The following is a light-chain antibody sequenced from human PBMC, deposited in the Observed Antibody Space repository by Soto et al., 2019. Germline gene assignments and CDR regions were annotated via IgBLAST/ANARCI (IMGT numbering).Light chain of an antibody. Sequence: QSALTQPHSASGSPGQSVTFSCTGTSSDIGAYVSWYQHHPGKAPKLVISEVNKRPSGVPDRFSGSKSGNTASLTVSGLQAEDEADYYCGSYAGNNIFLFGGGTKLTVL. J-gene: IGLJ2*01. CDR1: SSDIGAY. V-gene: IGLV2-8*01. CDR3: GSYAGNNIFL. CDR2: EVN.